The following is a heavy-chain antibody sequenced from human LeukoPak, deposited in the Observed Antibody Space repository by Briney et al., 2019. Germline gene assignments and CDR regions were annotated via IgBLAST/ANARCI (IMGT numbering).Heavy chain of an antibody. D-gene: IGHD2-2*01. Sequence: KSSETLSLTCTVSGGSISSGGYYWSWIRQHPGKGLEWIGYIYYSGSTYYNPSLKSRVTISVDTSKNQFSLKLSSVTAADTAVYYCAREKVVVVPIRDYRWFDPWGQGTLVTVSS. CDR2: IYYSGST. V-gene: IGHV4-31*03. J-gene: IGHJ5*02. CDR3: AREKVVVVPIRDYRWFDP. CDR1: GGSISSGGYY.